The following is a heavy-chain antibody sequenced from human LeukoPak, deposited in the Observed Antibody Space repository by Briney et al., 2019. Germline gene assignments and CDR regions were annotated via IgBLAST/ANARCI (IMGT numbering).Heavy chain of an antibody. V-gene: IGHV1-8*03. Sequence: GASVKASCKASGYTFTNYDINWVRQVTGQGREWMGWMNPNNDNIGYAQKLQGRVTITRNTSISTAYMELSSLRSEDTAVYYCARGHCSSTSCSSRYYYYMDVWGKGTTVTVSS. CDR3: ARGHCSSTSCSSRYYYYMDV. CDR1: GYTFTNYD. D-gene: IGHD2-2*01. J-gene: IGHJ6*03. CDR2: MNPNNDNI.